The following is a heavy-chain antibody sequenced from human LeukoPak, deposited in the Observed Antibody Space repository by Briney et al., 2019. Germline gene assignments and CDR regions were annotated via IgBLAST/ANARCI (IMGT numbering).Heavy chain of an antibody. CDR3: ARGRYSSGWYYFDY. CDR1: GFTFSSYW. CDR2: INSDGSST. D-gene: IGHD6-19*01. J-gene: IGHJ4*02. Sequence: GGSLRLSCAASGFTFSSYWMHWVRQAPGEGLGWVSRINSDGSSTSYADSVKGRFTISRDNAKNTLYLQMNSLRAEDTAVYYCARGRYSSGWYYFDYWGQGTLVTVSS. V-gene: IGHV3-74*01.